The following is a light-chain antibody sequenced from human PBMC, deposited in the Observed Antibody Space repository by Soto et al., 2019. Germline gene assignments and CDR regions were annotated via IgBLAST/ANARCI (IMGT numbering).Light chain of an antibody. J-gene: IGKJ1*01. V-gene: IGKV3-20*01. Sequence: EIVLTQSPGSLSLSPWQRATLSCRASQSVDTTFFAWYQKKPGQAPRLLIYGASKRATGIPDRFSGSGSGTEFTLINSRLEPEDFAVYYCQQYMISVPFVQGTKVEIK. CDR2: GAS. CDR1: QSVDTTF. CDR3: QQYMISVP.